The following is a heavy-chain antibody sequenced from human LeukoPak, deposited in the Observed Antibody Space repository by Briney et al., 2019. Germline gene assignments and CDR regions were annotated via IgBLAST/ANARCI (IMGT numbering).Heavy chain of an antibody. CDR3: ARVAAAADTVSGMDV. Sequence: SETLSLTCTVSGASISSYYWSWIRQPPGKGLEWIGYIYYSGSTNYNPSLKSRVTISVDTSKNQFSLKLSSVTAADTAVYYCARVAAAADTVSGMDVWGQGTSVTVSS. CDR2: IYYSGST. CDR1: GASISSYY. D-gene: IGHD6-13*01. V-gene: IGHV4-59*01. J-gene: IGHJ6*01.